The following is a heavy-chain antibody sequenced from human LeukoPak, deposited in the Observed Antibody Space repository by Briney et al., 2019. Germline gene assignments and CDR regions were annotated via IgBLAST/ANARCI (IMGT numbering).Heavy chain of an antibody. CDR1: GGSFSGYY. D-gene: IGHD6-19*01. CDR3: ARHLSSGWTDY. J-gene: IGHJ4*02. V-gene: IGHV4-34*01. Sequence: SETLSLTCAVYGGSFSGYYWSWIRQPPGKGLEWIGEINHSASTNYNPSLKSRVTISVDTSKNQFSLKLSSVTAADTAVYYCARHLSSGWTDYWGQGTLVTVSS. CDR2: INHSAST.